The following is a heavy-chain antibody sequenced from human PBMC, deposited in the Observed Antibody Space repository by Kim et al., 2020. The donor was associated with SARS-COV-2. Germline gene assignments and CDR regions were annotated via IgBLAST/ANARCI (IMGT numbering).Heavy chain of an antibody. V-gene: IGHV3-21*01. D-gene: IGHD6-13*01. CDR3: ARLGIAAADDYFDY. J-gene: IGHJ4*02. Sequence: ADSVKGRFTVSGDNAKNALYLQMNSLRAEDTAVYYCARLGIAAADDYFDYWGQGTLVTVSS.